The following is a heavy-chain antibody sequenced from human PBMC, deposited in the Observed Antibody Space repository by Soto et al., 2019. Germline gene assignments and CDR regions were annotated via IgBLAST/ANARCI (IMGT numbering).Heavy chain of an antibody. CDR3: ARGSGIVGATGDY. V-gene: IGHV3-30-3*01. D-gene: IGHD1-26*01. Sequence: GGSLRLSCAASGFTFSSYAMHWVRQAPGKGLEWVAVISYDGSNKYYADSVKGRFTISRDNSKNTLYLQMNSLRAEDTAVYYCARGSGIVGATGDYWGQGTLVTVS. CDR1: GFTFSSYA. CDR2: ISYDGSNK. J-gene: IGHJ4*02.